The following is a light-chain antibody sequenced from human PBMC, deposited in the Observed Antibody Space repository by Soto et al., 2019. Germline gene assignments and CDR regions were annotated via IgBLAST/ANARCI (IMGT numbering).Light chain of an antibody. CDR2: DAS. CDR1: QSVSSY. Sequence: EIVLTQSPAALSLSPGERATLSCRASQSVSSYLAWYQQKPGQAPRLHIYDASNRATGIPARFSGSGSGTDFTLTISSLEPEDFAVYYCQHRSNWPVTFGQGTRLEIK. V-gene: IGKV3-11*01. J-gene: IGKJ5*01. CDR3: QHRSNWPVT.